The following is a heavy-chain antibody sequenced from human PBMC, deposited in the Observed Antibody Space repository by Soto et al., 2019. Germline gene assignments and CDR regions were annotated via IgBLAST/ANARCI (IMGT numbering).Heavy chain of an antibody. CDR1: GFTFSSYA. D-gene: IGHD1-1*01. CDR3: AKDVTLESTYDC. CDR2: ISGSGGST. Sequence: EVQLLESGGGLVQPGGSLRLSCAASGFTFSSYAMSWVRQAPGKGLEWVSAISGSGGSTYYADSVKGRFTISRDNSKNTRYLPMTSLGAEDTAVYYCAKDVTLESTYDCWGQGTLVTVSS. V-gene: IGHV3-23*01. J-gene: IGHJ4*02.